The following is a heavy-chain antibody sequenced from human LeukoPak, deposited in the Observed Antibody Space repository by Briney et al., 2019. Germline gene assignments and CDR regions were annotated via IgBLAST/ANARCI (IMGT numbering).Heavy chain of an antibody. V-gene: IGHV3-64D*06. Sequence: GGSMRLSCSASGFTFSSYAMHWVRQAPGKGLEYVSAISSNGGSTYYADSVKGRFTTSRDNSKNTLYLQMSSLRAEDTAVYYCVKGRDGYKLLNYFDYCGHGDLGTASS. CDR3: VKGRDGYKLLNYFDY. J-gene: IGHJ4*01. CDR2: ISSNGGST. D-gene: IGHD5-24*01. CDR1: GFTFSSYA.